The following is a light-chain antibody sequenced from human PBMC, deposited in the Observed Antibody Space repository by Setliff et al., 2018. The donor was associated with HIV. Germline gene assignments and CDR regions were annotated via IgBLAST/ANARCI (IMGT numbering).Light chain of an antibody. CDR2: EVS. CDR3: SSYAGSDTLV. V-gene: IGLV2-8*01. J-gene: IGLJ2*01. CDR1: SSDVGGYNY. Sequence: QSVLTQPPSASGSPGQSVTISCTGTSSDVGGYNYVSWYQQNPGKAPKLLVFEVSKRPSEVPDRFSGSKSDNTASLTVSGLQPEDEADYSCSSYAGSDTLVFGGGTKVTVL.